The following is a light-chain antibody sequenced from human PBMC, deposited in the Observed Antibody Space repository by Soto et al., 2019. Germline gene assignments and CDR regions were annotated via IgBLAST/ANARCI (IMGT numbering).Light chain of an antibody. Sequence: EIVLTQSPATLSLSPKERATLSCRASQSVSSYLAWYQQKPGQAPRLLIYDASNRATGIPARFSGSGSGTDFTLTISSLEPEDFAVYYCQQRTNWWTFGQGTKVDFK. V-gene: IGKV3-11*01. CDR2: DAS. J-gene: IGKJ1*01. CDR1: QSVSSY. CDR3: QQRTNWWT.